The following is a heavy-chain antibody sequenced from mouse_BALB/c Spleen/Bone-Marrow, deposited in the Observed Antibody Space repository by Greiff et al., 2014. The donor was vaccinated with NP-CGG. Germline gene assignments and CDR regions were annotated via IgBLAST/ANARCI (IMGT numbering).Heavy chain of an antibody. CDR1: GYTFSYSW. Sequence: QVQLQQSGPELVEPGASVKISCKTSGYTFSYSWMNWVRQRPGQGLEWIGRIYPEDGDTNYNGRFKGKATLTADKSSNTTYIQLSSLTSVDSAVYFCARNPHYYAMDYWGQGTSVTVSS. CDR2: IYPEDGDT. J-gene: IGHJ4*01. V-gene: IGHV1-82*01. CDR3: ARNPHYYAMDY.